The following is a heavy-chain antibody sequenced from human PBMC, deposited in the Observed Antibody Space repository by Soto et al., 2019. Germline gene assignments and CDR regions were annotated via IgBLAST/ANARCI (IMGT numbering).Heavy chain of an antibody. CDR2: TKQDGSEK. Sequence: GGPLRLSCAASGFTFSSYWMSWVRQAPGKGLEKVANTKQDGSEKYYVDYVKGRFTISRDNAKNSLYLQMNSLRAEDTAVYYCARSGYCTNGVCTTGARFDPWGQGTLVTVSS. CDR1: GFTFSSYW. J-gene: IGHJ5*02. D-gene: IGHD2-8*01. CDR3: ARSGYCTNGVCTTGARFDP. V-gene: IGHV3-7*01.